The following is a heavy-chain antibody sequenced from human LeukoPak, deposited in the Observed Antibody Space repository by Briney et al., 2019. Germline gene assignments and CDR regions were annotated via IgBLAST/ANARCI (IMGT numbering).Heavy chain of an antibody. D-gene: IGHD3-3*01. J-gene: IGHJ4*02. CDR3: ARDRGGDFWSSYYDY. CDR2: IYYSGSN. CDR1: GGSVSSGSYY. Sequence: SETLSLTCAVSGGSVSSGSYYWSWIRQSPGRGLEWIGYIYYSGSNSYNPSLKSRVTILLDTSKNQFSLRLNSVTAADTAIYYCARDRGGDFWSSYYDYWGQGTLVTVSS. V-gene: IGHV4-61*01.